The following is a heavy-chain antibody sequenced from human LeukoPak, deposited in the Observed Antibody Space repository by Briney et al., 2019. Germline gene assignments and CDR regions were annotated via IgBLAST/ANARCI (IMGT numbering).Heavy chain of an antibody. CDR1: GFTFSNYA. CDR3: TTDRGTTGTTDLDY. V-gene: IGHV3-15*01. J-gene: IGHJ4*02. Sequence: GGPLRLSCAASGFTFSNYAMSWVRQAPGKGLEWVGRIRSKTVGGTTDYAAPVKGRFYISRDDSKNTVYLQMNSLKTEDTAVYYCTTDRGTTGTTDLDYWGQGTLVTVSS. CDR2: IRSKTVGGTT. D-gene: IGHD1-7*01.